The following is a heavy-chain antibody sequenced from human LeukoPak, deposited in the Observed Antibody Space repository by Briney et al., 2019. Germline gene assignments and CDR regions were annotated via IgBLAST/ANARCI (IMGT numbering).Heavy chain of an antibody. J-gene: IGHJ5*02. CDR3: ARDPSYSSSYHNWFDP. D-gene: IGHD6-13*01. Sequence: ASVKVSCKASGYTFTSYGISWVRQAPGQGLEWMGWISTYNVNTNYAQNLQVRVTMTTDTSTSTAYMELGSLRSDDTAVYYCARDPSYSSSYHNWFDPWGQGTLVTVSS. CDR1: GYTFTSYG. V-gene: IGHV1-18*01. CDR2: ISTYNVNT.